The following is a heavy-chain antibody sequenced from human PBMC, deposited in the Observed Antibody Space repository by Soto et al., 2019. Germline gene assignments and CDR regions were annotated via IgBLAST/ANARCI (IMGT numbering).Heavy chain of an antibody. J-gene: IGHJ4*02. Sequence: TLSLTCTVSGGSISSYYWSWIRQPAGKGLEWIGRIYTSGSTNYNPSLKSRVTMSVDTSKNQFSLKLSSVTAADTAVYYCARDPPRYCSGGSCYSLGLDYWGQGTLVTVSS. D-gene: IGHD2-15*01. V-gene: IGHV4-4*07. CDR2: IYTSGST. CDR1: GGSISSYY. CDR3: ARDPPRYCSGGSCYSLGLDY.